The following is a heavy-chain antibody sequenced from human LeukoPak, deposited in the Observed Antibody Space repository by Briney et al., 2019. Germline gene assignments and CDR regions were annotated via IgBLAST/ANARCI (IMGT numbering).Heavy chain of an antibody. CDR1: GGTFSSYA. V-gene: IGHV1-69*05. Sequence: SVTVSCKASGGTFSSYAISWVRQAPGQGLEWMGGITPIFGTANYAQKFQGRVTITTDESTSTAYMELSSLRSEDTAVYYCARVARGGKTYYFDYWGQGTLVTVSS. CDR3: ARVARGGKTYYFDY. D-gene: IGHD4-23*01. J-gene: IGHJ4*02. CDR2: ITPIFGTA.